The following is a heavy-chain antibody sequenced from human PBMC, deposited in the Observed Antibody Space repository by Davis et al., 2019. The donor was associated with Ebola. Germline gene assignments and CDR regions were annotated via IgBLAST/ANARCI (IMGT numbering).Heavy chain of an antibody. D-gene: IGHD6-13*01. J-gene: IGHJ6*02. V-gene: IGHV4-30-2*01. Sequence: PSETLSLTCAVSGGSISSGGYSWSWIRQPPGKGLEWIGYIYHSGSTYYNPSLKSRVTISVDRSKNQFSLKLSSVTAADTAVYYCATYSGSWPESYYYYGMDVWGQGTTVTVSS. CDR3: ATYSGSWPESYYYYGMDV. CDR2: IYHSGST. CDR1: GGSISSGGYS.